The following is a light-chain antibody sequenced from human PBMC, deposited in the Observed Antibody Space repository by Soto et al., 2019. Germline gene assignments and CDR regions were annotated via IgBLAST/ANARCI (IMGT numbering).Light chain of an antibody. J-gene: IGKJ1*01. CDR1: PSISTW. Sequence: DIQLTQSPSTLSAAVSDTVTITCRATPSISTWLAWYQQKPGTAPKLLIYRASSLDSGVPSRFSGSRSGTEFTLTISSLEPDDFAPYYCQQYNRYFKSFGEGTKVDTK. CDR3: QQYNRYFKS. V-gene: IGKV1-5*03. CDR2: RAS.